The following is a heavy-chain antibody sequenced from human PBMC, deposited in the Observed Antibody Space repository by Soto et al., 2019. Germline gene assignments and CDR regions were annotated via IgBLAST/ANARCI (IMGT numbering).Heavy chain of an antibody. CDR2: IIHILRTP. CDR3: ARDISAGTSLYYFDY. D-gene: IGHD1-1*01. J-gene: IGHJ4*02. CDR1: GGPFSSYA. Sequence: QVQLVQSGGEVKKPGSSVRVSCKASGGPFSSYAINWVRQAPGQGLEWMGRIIHILRTPNYAQRFQGRVTITADESTSTAYMELSSLRSDDTAVYFCARDISAGTSLYYFDYWGQGTLVTVSS. V-gene: IGHV1-69*11.